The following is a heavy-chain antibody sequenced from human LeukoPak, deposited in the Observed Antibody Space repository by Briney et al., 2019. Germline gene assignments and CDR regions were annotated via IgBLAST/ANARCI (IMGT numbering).Heavy chain of an antibody. CDR1: GGSVSSNSAA. Sequence: SQTLSLTCAISGGSVSSNSAAWNCIRQSPSRGLEWLGRTYYRSKWYNDYAVSVKSRITINPDTSKNQFSLQLNSVTPEDTAVYYCARAGTSGSSWYDSGVDYWGQGTLVTVSS. CDR3: ARAGTSGSSWYDSGVDY. J-gene: IGHJ4*02. V-gene: IGHV6-1*01. D-gene: IGHD6-13*01. CDR2: TYYRSKWYN.